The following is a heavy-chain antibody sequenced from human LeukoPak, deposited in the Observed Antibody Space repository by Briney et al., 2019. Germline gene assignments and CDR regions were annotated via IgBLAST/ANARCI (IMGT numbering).Heavy chain of an antibody. V-gene: IGHV3-13*01. J-gene: IGHJ4*02. CDR3: ARAFGELSLDY. CDR1: GFTFSSHW. CDR2: IGTAGDT. Sequence: GGSLRPSCAASGFTFSSHWMHWVRQATGKGLEWVSAIGTAGDTYYPGSVKGRFTISRENAKNSLYLQMNSLRAGDTAVYYCARAFGELSLDYWGQGTLVTVSS. D-gene: IGHD3-10*01.